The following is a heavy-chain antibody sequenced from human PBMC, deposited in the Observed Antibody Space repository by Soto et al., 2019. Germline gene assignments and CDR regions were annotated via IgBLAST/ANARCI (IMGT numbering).Heavy chain of an antibody. CDR2: ISGGGGST. CDR1: GFTFSSYA. D-gene: IGHD2-2*01. Sequence: EVQLLESGGGLVQPGGSLRLSCAASGFTFSSYAMSWVRQAPGKGLEWVSAISGGGGSTYYADSVKGRFTISRDNYQNTLYLQMYSLRAEDTAVYYCAKESVVPAAIRYFDLWGRGTLVTVSS. CDR3: AKESVVPAAIRYFDL. J-gene: IGHJ2*01. V-gene: IGHV3-23*01.